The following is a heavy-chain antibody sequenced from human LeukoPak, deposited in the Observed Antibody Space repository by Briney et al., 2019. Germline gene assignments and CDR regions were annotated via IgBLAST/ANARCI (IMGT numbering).Heavy chain of an antibody. D-gene: IGHD6-13*01. J-gene: IGHJ4*02. Sequence: GGSLRLSCAASGFTFSSYAMSWGRQAPGKGLEWVSAISGSGGSTYYADSVKGRFTISRDNSKNTLYLQMNSLRAEDTAVYYCAKDQFEAAAGPGGHYWGQGTLVTVSS. V-gene: IGHV3-23*01. CDR1: GFTFSSYA. CDR3: AKDQFEAAAGPGGHY. CDR2: ISGSGGST.